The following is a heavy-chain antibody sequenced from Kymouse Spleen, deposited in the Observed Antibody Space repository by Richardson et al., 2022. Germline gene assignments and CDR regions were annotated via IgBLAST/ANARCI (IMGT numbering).Heavy chain of an antibody. CDR3: ARDADNWNYGSYFDY. Sequence: QVQLQESGPGLVKPSQTLSLTCTVSGGSISSGGYYWSWIRQHPGKGLEWIGYIYYSGSTYYNPSLKSRVTISVDTSKNQFSLKLSSVTAADTAVYYCARDADNWNYGSYFDYWGQGTLVTVSS. D-gene: IGHD1-7*01. V-gene: IGHV4-31*03. CDR1: GGSISSGGYY. J-gene: IGHJ4*02. CDR2: IYYSGST.